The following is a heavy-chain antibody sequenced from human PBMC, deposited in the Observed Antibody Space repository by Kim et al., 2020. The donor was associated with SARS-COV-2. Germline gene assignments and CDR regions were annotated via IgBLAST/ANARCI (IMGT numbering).Heavy chain of an antibody. J-gene: IGHJ2*01. CDR3: AREGPPWILSGLFEAGDWYFEL. CDR2: IYYSGST. CDR1: GGSISSYY. D-gene: IGHD3-9*01. Sequence: SETLSLTCTVSGGSISSYYWSWIRQPPGKGLEWIGYIYYSGSTNYNPSLKSRVTISVDTSKNQFSLKLSSVTAADTAVYYCAREGPPWILSGLFEAGDWYFELWGRGTLVTVSS. V-gene: IGHV4-59*01.